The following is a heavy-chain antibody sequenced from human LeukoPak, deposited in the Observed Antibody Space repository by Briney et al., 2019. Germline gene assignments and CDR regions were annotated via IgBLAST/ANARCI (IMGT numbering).Heavy chain of an antibody. CDR1: GFTFSSYA. CDR2: ISGSGGST. V-gene: IGHV3-23*01. Sequence: PGGSLRLSCAASGFTFSSYAMSWVRQAPGKGLEWVSAISGSGGSTYYADSVKGRFTISRDNAKNSLYLQMNSLRAEDTAVYYCARNGPRGYCSSTSCYKNYYMDVWGKGTTVTVSS. D-gene: IGHD2-2*02. CDR3: ARNGPRGYCSSTSCYKNYYMDV. J-gene: IGHJ6*03.